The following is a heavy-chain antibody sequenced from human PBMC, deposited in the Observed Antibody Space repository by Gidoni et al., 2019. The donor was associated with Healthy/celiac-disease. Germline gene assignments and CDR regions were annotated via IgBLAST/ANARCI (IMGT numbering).Heavy chain of an antibody. CDR2: ISGDGGST. V-gene: IGHV3-43*02. CDR1: GFTFDDYA. Sequence: EVQLVESGGGVVQPGGSLRLSCAASGFTFDDYAMHWVRQAPGKGLEWVSLISGDGGSTYYADSVKGRFTISRDNSKNSLYLQMNSLRTEDTALYYCAKDSIAARPFENKFDYWGQGTLVTVSS. CDR3: AKDSIAARPFENKFDY. D-gene: IGHD6-6*01. J-gene: IGHJ4*02.